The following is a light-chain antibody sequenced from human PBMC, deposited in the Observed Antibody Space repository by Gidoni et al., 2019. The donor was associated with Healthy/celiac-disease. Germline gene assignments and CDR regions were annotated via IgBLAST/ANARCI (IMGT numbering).Light chain of an antibody. CDR1: QCVSSN. CDR3: QQYNNWPRT. CDR2: GAS. V-gene: IGKV3-15*01. J-gene: IGKJ1*01. Sequence: EIEMTQSPATLSVSPGDRATVSCRASQCVSSNLAWYQQKPGQAPRLLIYGASTRSTGIPSRFSGSGSGTEFTLTISSLQSEDFAVYYCQQYNNWPRTFGQGTKVEIK.